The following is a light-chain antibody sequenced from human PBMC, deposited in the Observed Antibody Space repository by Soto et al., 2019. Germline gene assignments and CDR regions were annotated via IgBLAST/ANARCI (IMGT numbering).Light chain of an antibody. Sequence: EIVLTQSPGTLYLSPGERATLSCRASQSVSSIYLAWYQHKPGQAPRLLIYGASSRATGIPDMFSGSGSVTDFTLTISRLEPEDLAVYYCQQYGSSSWTFGRGTTVAMK. CDR2: GAS. CDR3: QQYGSSSWT. J-gene: IGKJ1*01. CDR1: QSVSSIY. V-gene: IGKV3-20*01.